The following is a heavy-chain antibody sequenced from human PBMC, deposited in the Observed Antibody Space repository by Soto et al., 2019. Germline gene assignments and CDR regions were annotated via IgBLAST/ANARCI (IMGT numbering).Heavy chain of an antibody. J-gene: IGHJ6*02. CDR3: ARGSAMDYYYYGMDV. CDR2: INSDGSST. D-gene: IGHD2-2*01. Sequence: PGGSLRLSCAASGFTFSSYWMHWVRQAPGKGLVWVSRINSDGSSTSYADSVKGRFTISRDNAKNTLYLQMNSLRAEDTAVYYCARGSAMDYYYYGMDVWGQGTTVTV. V-gene: IGHV3-74*01. CDR1: GFTFSSYW.